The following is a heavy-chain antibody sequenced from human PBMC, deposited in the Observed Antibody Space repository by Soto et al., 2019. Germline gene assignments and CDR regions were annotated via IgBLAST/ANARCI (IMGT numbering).Heavy chain of an antibody. V-gene: IGHV3-53*02. D-gene: IGHD3-10*01. CDR2: LYSGGST. CDR3: ARDRPGDEGDAFDI. J-gene: IGHJ3*02. Sequence: EVQLVETGGGLIQAEGSLRLSCAAFGLIVSNNYMNWVRQAPGKGLEWVSVLYSGGSTHYAGSVKGRFIISRDNSKNTLYLQMNSLRAEDTAAYYCARDRPGDEGDAFDIWGHGTLVTVSS. CDR1: GLIVSNNY.